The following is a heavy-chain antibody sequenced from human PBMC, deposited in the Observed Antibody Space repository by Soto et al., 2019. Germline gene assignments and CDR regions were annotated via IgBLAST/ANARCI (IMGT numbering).Heavy chain of an antibody. CDR2: IIPIFGTA. Sequence: SVKVSCKASGGTFSSYAISWVRQAPGQGLEWMGGIIPIFGTANYAQKFQGRVTITADESTSTAYMELSSLRSEDTALYYCARDMIGDILPTYYKVYYYAMDVWGQGTTVTVSS. J-gene: IGHJ6*02. D-gene: IGHD3-9*01. CDR3: ARDMIGDILPTYYKVYYYAMDV. CDR1: GGTFSSYA. V-gene: IGHV1-69*13.